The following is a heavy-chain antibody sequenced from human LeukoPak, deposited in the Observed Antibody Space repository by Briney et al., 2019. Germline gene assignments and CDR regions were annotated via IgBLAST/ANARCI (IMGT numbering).Heavy chain of an antibody. D-gene: IGHD1-26*01. CDR3: AGPAGTYWYFDL. J-gene: IGHJ2*01. V-gene: IGHV4-59*01. Sequence: SETLSPTCTVSGGSISGYYWSWIRQPPGKGLEWIGYIYYSGSTNYNPSLKSRVTISVDTSKNQFSLKLSSVTAADTAVYYCAGPAGTYWYFDLWGRGTLVTVSS. CDR2: IYYSGST. CDR1: GGSISGYY.